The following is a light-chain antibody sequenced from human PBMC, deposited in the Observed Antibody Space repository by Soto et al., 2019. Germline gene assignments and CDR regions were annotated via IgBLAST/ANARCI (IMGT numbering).Light chain of an antibody. V-gene: IGLV2-14*03. CDR2: DVI. J-gene: IGLJ1*01. CDR1: SSDVGGYKY. Sequence: LTQPASVSGSPGQSITISCTGTSSDVGGYKYVSWYQHHPGKAPKLMIYDVINRPSGVSNRFSGSKSGNTASLTISGLQAEDEADYYCSSYTSSSTLYVFGTGTKVTVL. CDR3: SSYTSSSTLYV.